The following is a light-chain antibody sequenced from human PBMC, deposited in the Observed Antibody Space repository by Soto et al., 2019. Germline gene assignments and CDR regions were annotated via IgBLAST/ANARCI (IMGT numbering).Light chain of an antibody. CDR3: GSWDSSLSAYV. J-gene: IGLJ1*01. Sequence: QYLLTQPPTVSAAPGQKVTIASSGSGSNIGENSVSLYQQLPGTAPKLLIYDDNKRPSGIPDRFSGSKSGTSATLRITGFQTGDEADYYCGSWDSSLSAYVFGTGTKVTVL. CDR2: DDN. V-gene: IGLV1-51*01. CDR1: GSNIGENS.